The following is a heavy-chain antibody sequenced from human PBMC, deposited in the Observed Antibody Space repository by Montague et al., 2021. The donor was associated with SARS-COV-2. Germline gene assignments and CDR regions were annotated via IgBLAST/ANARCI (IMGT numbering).Heavy chain of an antibody. J-gene: IGHJ4*02. CDR1: GFTFSQYP. CDR3: ASAYILNKWYEAY. D-gene: IGHD2-15*01. V-gene: IGHV3-23*01. Sequence: SLRLSCAASGFTFSQYPMHWVRQAPGKGLEWVSSIGARGDSTYYADSVKGRFTVSRDNSKSTPYLQMNSLRREDTAVYYCASAYILNKWYEAYWGQGTLVTVSS. CDR2: IGARGDST.